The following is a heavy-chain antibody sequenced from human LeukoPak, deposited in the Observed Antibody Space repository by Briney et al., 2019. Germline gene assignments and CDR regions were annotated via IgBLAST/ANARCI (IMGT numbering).Heavy chain of an antibody. V-gene: IGHV4-30-4*01. CDR3: ARGGDINVAGIIDS. CDR2: IYYSGCT. CDR1: GVSISSGDYY. Sequence: SETLSLTCTVSGVSISSGDYYWSWIRQPPGKGLEWIGYIYYSGCTYYNPPLKSRVTISVDTSKNQFSLKLSSVTAADTALYYCARGGDINVAGIIDSWGQGTRVIVSS. J-gene: IGHJ4*02. D-gene: IGHD6-19*01.